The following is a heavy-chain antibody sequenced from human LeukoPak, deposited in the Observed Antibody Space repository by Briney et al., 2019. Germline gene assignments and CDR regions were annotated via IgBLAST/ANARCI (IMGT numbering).Heavy chain of an antibody. Sequence: GGSLRLSCAASGFTFSTYWMHWVRQAPGKGLVWVSRINGDGGSRNYADSVKGRFTISRDNAKNTLYLQMSSLKVEDTAVYYCASASSHRTAAGGDYWGQGTLVTVST. D-gene: IGHD6-13*01. CDR1: GFTFSTYW. CDR3: ASASSHRTAAGGDY. CDR2: INGDGGSR. V-gene: IGHV3-74*01. J-gene: IGHJ4*02.